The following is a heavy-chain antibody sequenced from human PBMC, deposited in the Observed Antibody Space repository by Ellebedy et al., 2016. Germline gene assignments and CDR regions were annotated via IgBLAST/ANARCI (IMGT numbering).Heavy chain of an antibody. CDR3: AKSGSRDWFPDY. Sequence: GGSLRLXCAASGFTFSRYGMHWVRKPPGKGLEWVAVISYDGSNNYYADSVKGRFTISRDNSKNTLYLQMNSLRAEDTAVYYCAKSGSRDWFPDYWGQGTLVTVSS. CDR2: ISYDGSNN. J-gene: IGHJ4*02. CDR1: GFTFSRYG. D-gene: IGHD3-9*01. V-gene: IGHV3-30*18.